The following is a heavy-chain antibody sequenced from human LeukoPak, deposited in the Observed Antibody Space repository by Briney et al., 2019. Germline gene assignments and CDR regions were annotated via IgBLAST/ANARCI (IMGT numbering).Heavy chain of an antibody. Sequence: SSQTLSLTCAVSGYSISSGYYWGWIRRPPGKGREWIGSIYHSGSTYYNPSLKSRVTISVDTSKNHFSLKLSSVTAADTAVYFCARDRSAIYYDSSGYYPKDYFDYWGQGTLVTVSS. CDR1: GYSISSGYY. V-gene: IGHV4-38-2*02. CDR2: IYHSGST. D-gene: IGHD3-22*01. J-gene: IGHJ4*02. CDR3: ARDRSAIYYDSSGYYPKDYFDY.